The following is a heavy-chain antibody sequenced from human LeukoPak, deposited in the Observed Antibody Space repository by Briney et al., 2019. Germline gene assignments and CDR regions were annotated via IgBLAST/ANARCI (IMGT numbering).Heavy chain of an antibody. J-gene: IGHJ4*02. CDR1: GYRFTDSKYH. CDR2: IDPSSGGT. Sequence: GASVKVSCKASGYRFTDSKYHMHWVRQAPGQGLEWMGRIDPSSGGTTYAQNLQGRVTMTWDTSIGTAYMELSRLTSDDTAVYYCARDNRGSLDYWGQGTQVTVSS. V-gene: IGHV1-2*06. D-gene: IGHD1-26*01. CDR3: ARDNRGSLDY.